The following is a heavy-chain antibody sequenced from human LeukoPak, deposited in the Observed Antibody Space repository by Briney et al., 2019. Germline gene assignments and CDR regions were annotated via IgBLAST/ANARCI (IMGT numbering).Heavy chain of an antibody. CDR3: ARDATYSSGWYPFHEAKKNYFDY. D-gene: IGHD6-19*01. Sequence: SVKVSCKASGGTFSSYAISWVRQAPGQGLEWMGRITPIFGTANYAQKFQGRVTITTDESTSTAYMELSSLRSEDTAVYYCARDATYSSGWYPFHEAKKNYFDYWGQGTLVTVSS. CDR1: GGTFSSYA. V-gene: IGHV1-69*05. J-gene: IGHJ4*02. CDR2: ITPIFGTA.